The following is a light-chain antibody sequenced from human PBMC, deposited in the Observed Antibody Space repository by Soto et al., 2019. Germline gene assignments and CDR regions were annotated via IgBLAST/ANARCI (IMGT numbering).Light chain of an antibody. CDR3: QLYDISLYT. V-gene: IGKV3-20*01. CDR2: GAS. Sequence: DIVLTQFPGMLSLSPGERAALSCRASQSVSSSYLAWYQQKPGQPPRRLIYGASSRATGIPDRFSGGGSGTDFTLTISRLEPEDCAVYYCQLYDISLYTFGQGTKLDIK. CDR1: QSVSSSY. J-gene: IGKJ2*01.